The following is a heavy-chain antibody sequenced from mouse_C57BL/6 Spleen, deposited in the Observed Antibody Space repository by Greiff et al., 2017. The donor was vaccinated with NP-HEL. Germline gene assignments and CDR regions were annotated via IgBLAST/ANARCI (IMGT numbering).Heavy chain of an antibody. CDR3: AGYTTVVADFDD. CDR1: GYTFTGYW. D-gene: IGHD1-1*01. J-gene: IGHJ2*01. V-gene: IGHV1-9*01. CDR2: ILPGSGST. Sequence: VQLQQSGAELMKPGASVKLSCKATGYTFTGYWIEWVKQRPGHGLEWIGEILPGSGSTDYNEKFKGKATFTADTSSNTAYMHLSSLTTEDSAIHYCAGYTTVVADFDDWGQGTTLTVSS.